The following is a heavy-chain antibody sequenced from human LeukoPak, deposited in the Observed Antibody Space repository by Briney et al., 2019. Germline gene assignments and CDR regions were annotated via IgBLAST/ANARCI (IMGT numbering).Heavy chain of an antibody. V-gene: IGHV3-48*03. CDR2: ISSSGSTI. CDR1: GFTFSSYE. CDR3: ARGQGRTTH. J-gene: IGHJ4*02. Sequence: GSLRLSCAASGFTFSSYEMNWVRQAPGKGLEWVSYISSSGSTIYYADSVKGRFTISRDNAKNSLFLQMNSLRAEDAAVYHCARGQGRTTHWGQGTLVTVSS. D-gene: IGHD4-17*01.